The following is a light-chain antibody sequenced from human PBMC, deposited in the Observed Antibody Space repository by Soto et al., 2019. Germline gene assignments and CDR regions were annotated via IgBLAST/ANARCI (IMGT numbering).Light chain of an antibody. CDR1: QSVSSF. V-gene: IGKV3-11*01. J-gene: IGKJ4*01. CDR3: QHRSNWPLT. Sequence: EIVLTQSPAILSLSPGERATLSCRASQSVSSFLAWYQQKPGQAPRLLIYDASNRATGIPARFSGSGSGTDFTLTISSLEPEDFAVYYCQHRSNWPLTFGGGTKVEI. CDR2: DAS.